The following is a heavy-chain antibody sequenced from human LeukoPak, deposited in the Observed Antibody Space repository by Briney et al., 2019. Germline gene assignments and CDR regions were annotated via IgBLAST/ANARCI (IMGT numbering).Heavy chain of an antibody. CDR3: ARSCSGGSCPYPDY. D-gene: IGHD2-15*01. J-gene: IGHJ4*02. V-gene: IGHV1-18*01. Sequence: VASAKVSCKASGYTFTSYGISWVRQAPGQGLEWMGWISAYNGYTNYAQKLQGRVSMTTDTSTSTAYMELRSLRSDDTAVYYCARSCSGGSCPYPDYWGQGTLVTVSS. CDR1: GYTFTSYG. CDR2: ISAYNGYT.